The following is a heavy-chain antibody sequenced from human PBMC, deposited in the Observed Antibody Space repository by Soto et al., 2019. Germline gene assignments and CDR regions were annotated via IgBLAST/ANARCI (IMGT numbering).Heavy chain of an antibody. J-gene: IGHJ5*02. CDR1: GYTFTSYA. V-gene: IGHV1-3*01. Sequence: ASVKVSCKASGYTFTSYAMHWVRQAPGQRLEWMGWINAGNGNTKYSQKFQGRVTITRDTSASTAYMELSSLRSEDTAVYYCARGDKPSDILTGYYKYDNWFDPWGQGTLVTVSS. CDR2: INAGNGNT. CDR3: ARGDKPSDILTGYYKYDNWFDP. D-gene: IGHD3-9*01.